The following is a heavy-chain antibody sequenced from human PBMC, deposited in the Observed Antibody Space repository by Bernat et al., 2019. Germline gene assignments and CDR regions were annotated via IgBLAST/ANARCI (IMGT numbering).Heavy chain of an antibody. CDR2: IRSKANTYAT. Sequence: EVQLVESGGGLVQPGGSLKLSCAASGLTFSDSAMHWVRQASGKGLEWVGRIRSKANTYATEYAASVKGRFTISRDDSKNMAYLQMNSLTTEDTAVYHCTSAKPRLDFYMDVWGKGTTVAVSS. CDR3: TSAKPRLDFYMDV. J-gene: IGHJ6*03. CDR1: GLTFSDSA. V-gene: IGHV3-73*02.